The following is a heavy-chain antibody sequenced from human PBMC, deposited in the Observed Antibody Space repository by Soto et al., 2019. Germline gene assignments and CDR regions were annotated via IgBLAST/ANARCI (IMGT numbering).Heavy chain of an antibody. Sequence: ASVKVSCKASGYTFTSYGISWVRQAPGQGLEWMGWISAYNGNTNYAQKLQGRVTMTTDTSTSTAYMELRSLRSDDTAVYYCARVDRMPMIVLVTLAEGRAFDICGQGTMVTVS. J-gene: IGHJ3*02. CDR1: GYTFTSYG. CDR2: ISAYNGNT. V-gene: IGHV1-18*04. CDR3: ARVDRMPMIVLVTLAEGRAFDI. D-gene: IGHD3-22*01.